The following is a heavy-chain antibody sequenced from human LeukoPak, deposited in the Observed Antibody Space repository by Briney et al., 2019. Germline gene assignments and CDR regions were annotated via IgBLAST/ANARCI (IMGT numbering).Heavy chain of an antibody. Sequence: GGSRTLSWAAAGFTFSNAWMNWVRQAPRRGMEWVGRIKSKTDGGTTDYAAPVKGRFTISRDDSGPALYLQVNSLKTEDTAVYYCTTGNWGSFSYWGQGTLVTVSS. V-gene: IGHV3-15*01. CDR1: GFTFSNAW. CDR2: IKSKTDGGTT. J-gene: IGHJ4*02. CDR3: TTGNWGSFSY. D-gene: IGHD7-27*01.